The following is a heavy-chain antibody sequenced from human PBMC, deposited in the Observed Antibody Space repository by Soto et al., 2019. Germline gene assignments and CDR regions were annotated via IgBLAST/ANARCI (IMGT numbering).Heavy chain of an antibody. J-gene: IGHJ6*04. CDR2: IIPFFGTT. CDR3: AITFICSKVVCSLSYGLDV. Sequence: ASVKVSCKASGGTFSSYAISWVRQAPGQGHEWMGGIIPFFGTTNNAQKFQGRVTITADESTSTAYRELSSLRSEDTAVYYCAITFICSKVVCSLSYGLDVWGKGTRVTVSS. V-gene: IGHV1-69*13. D-gene: IGHD2-8*01. CDR1: GGTFSSYA.